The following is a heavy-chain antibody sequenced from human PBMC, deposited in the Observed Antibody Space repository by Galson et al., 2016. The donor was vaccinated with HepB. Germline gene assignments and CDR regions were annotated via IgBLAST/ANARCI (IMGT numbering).Heavy chain of an antibody. J-gene: IGHJ4*02. V-gene: IGHV3-30-3*01. Sequence: SLRLSCAASGFTFSPYPMHWVRQAPGKGLEWAAVISFDGSNNFHADSVKGRFTISRDNSKNTLSLQMNSLGPEDTAVYYCARDDDYVWGTYRYTRTVPQYYFDYWGQGTLVTVSS. D-gene: IGHD3-16*02. CDR1: GFTFSPYP. CDR3: ARDDDYVWGTYRYTRTVPQYYFDY. CDR2: ISFDGSNN.